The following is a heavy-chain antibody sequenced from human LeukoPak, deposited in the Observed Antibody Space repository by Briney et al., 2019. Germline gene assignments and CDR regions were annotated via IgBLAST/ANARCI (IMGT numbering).Heavy chain of an antibody. V-gene: IGHV3-23*01. CDR2: ISGSGGST. J-gene: IGHJ5*02. Sequence: GGSLRLSCAASGFTFSSYAMSWVRQAPGKGLEWVSAISGSGGSTYYADSVKGRFTISRDNSKNTLYLQMNSLRAEDTAVYYCAKDPRPYYDILTGWAWRQGTLVTVSS. CDR3: AKDPRPYYDILTGWA. D-gene: IGHD3-9*01. CDR1: GFTFSSYA.